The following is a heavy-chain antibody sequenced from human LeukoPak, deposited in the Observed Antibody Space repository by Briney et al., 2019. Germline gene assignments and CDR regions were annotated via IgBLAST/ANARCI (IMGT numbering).Heavy chain of an antibody. D-gene: IGHD3-3*01. V-gene: IGHV3-73*01. Sequence: GGSLRLSCAASGFTSSGSAMHWVRQASGKGLEWVGRIRSKANSYATAYAASVKGRFTISRDDSYLQMNSLKTEDTAVYYCTSERYDFWSGYPNDYWGQGTLVTVSS. J-gene: IGHJ4*02. CDR2: IRSKANSYAT. CDR3: TSERYDFWSGYPNDY. CDR1: GFTSSGSA.